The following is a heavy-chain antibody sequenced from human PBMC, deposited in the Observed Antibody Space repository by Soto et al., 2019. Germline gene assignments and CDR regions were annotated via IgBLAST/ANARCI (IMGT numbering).Heavy chain of an antibody. CDR2: ISGSGGST. V-gene: IGHV3-23*01. D-gene: IGHD5-12*01. CDR1: GFTFSSYA. J-gene: IGHJ4*02. CDR3: AKDRRWLQFQYYFDY. Sequence: GGSLRLSCAASGFTFSSYAMSWVRQAPGKGLEWVSGISGSGGSTYYADSVKGRFTISRDNSKNTLYLQMNSLRAEDTAVYYCAKDRRWLQFQYYFDYWGQGTLVTVSS.